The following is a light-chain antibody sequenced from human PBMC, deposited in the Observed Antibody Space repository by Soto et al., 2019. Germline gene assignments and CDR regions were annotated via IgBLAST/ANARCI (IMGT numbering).Light chain of an antibody. J-gene: IGKJ4*01. Sequence: DVQMTQSPSSLSASVGDRVTITCQASQDISNYLNWYQQKPGKAPKLLIYDASNLETGVQSRFSGSGAGTDFTFTISSLQPEDIATYYCQQYDNLPPGLTFGGGTKVEIK. V-gene: IGKV1-33*01. CDR3: QQYDNLPPGLT. CDR1: QDISNY. CDR2: DAS.